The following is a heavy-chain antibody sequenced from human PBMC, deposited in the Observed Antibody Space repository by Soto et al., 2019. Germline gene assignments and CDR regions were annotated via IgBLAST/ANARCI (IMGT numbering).Heavy chain of an antibody. V-gene: IGHV3-9*01. J-gene: IGHJ6*02. Sequence: GGSLRLSCVASGFRFDGYAMHWVRQVPGKGLEWVSGTSWNGGSIAYADSVRGRFTISRDNVKNALYLQMNSLSAEDTTLYYCVKDMDRSGYVGNYYGMDVWGQGTTVTVSS. D-gene: IGHD3-3*01. CDR2: TSWNGGSI. CDR1: GFRFDGYA. CDR3: VKDMDRSGYVGNYYGMDV.